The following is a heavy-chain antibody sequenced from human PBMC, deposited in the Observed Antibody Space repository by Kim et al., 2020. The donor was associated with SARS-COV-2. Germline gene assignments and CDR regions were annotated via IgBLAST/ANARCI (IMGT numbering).Heavy chain of an antibody. V-gene: IGHV3-9*01. CDR2: ISRYSGSI. Sequence: GGSLRLSCAASGFTFDDYAMHWVRQAPGKGLEWVSGISRYSGSIGYADSVKGRFTTSRDNAKNSLYLQMNSLRAEDTALYYCARSLYYYGGSGYYWDYYYYGIDVWGQGTTVTVPS. CDR1: GFTFDDYA. D-gene: IGHD3-22*01. J-gene: IGHJ6*02. CDR3: ARSLYYYGGSGYYWDYYYYGIDV.